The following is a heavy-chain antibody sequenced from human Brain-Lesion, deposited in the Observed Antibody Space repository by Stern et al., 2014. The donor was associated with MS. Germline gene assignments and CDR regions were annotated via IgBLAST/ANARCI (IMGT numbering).Heavy chain of an antibody. J-gene: IGHJ4*02. CDR3: ARHDSVPRPSQLYSARDRGPGYFDY. CDR2: IYYSGFT. D-gene: IGHD1-26*01. Sequence: MQLVESGPGLVKPSETLSLTCTVSGGSISSSTYYWAWIRQPPGKGLEWIGNIYYSGFTYYNPSLKSRVTISVDMSKNQSSLKLSSVTAADTAIYYCARHDSVPRPSQLYSARDRGPGYFDYWGQGTLVTVSS. CDR1: GGSISSSTYY. V-gene: IGHV4-39*01.